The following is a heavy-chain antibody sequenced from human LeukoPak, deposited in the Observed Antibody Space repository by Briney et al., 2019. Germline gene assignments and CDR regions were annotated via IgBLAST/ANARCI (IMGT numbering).Heavy chain of an antibody. Sequence: SETLSLTCTVSGGSISSSSYYWGWIRQPPGKGLEWIGSIYYSGSTYYNPSLKSRVTISVDTSKNQFSLKLSSVTAADTAVYYCARSAGYSYGHIDYWGQGTLVTVSS. D-gene: IGHD5-18*01. CDR3: ARSAGYSYGHIDY. J-gene: IGHJ4*02. V-gene: IGHV4-39*07. CDR1: GGSISSSSYY. CDR2: IYYSGST.